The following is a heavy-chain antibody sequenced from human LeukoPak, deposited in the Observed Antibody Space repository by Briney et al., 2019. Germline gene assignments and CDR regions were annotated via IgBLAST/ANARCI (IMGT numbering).Heavy chain of an antibody. Sequence: ASVKVSCKTSGYIFSNYGITWVRQAPGQGLEWMAWISAYSGNTDSIQKVQGRITMTTDTSTSTAYMELRSLRSDDTAVYYCARVDCSGGSCYSGYYYYYMDVWGKGTTVTISS. D-gene: IGHD2-15*01. CDR3: ARVDCSGGSCYSGYYYYYMDV. CDR2: ISAYSGNT. CDR1: GYIFSNYG. V-gene: IGHV1-18*01. J-gene: IGHJ6*03.